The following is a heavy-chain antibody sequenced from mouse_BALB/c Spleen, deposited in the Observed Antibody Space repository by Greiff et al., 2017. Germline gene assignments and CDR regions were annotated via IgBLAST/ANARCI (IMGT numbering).Heavy chain of an antibody. CDR3: ARGDGRAMDY. Sequence: EVKLMESGGGLVKPGGSLKLSCAASGFTFSSYTMSWVRQTPEKRLEWVATISSGGSYTYYPDSVKGRFTISRDNAKNTLYLQMSSLKSEDTAMYYCARGDGRAMDYWGQGTSVTVSS. CDR2: ISSGGSYT. CDR1: GFTFSSYT. D-gene: IGHD1-1*01. V-gene: IGHV5-6-4*01. J-gene: IGHJ4*01.